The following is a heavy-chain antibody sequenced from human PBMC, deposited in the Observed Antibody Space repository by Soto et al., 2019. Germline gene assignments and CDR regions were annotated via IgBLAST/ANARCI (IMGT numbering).Heavy chain of an antibody. Sequence: SETLSLTCTVSGGSISSGGYYWSWILHHPGKGLEWIGCIFYSGTTYYNPSLKSRVTISVHTSNSQFSLELSSVTAADTAVYYCARGLITGSHYSGGWYYFDSWGQGTQVTVSS. CDR2: IFYSGTT. V-gene: IGHV4-31*03. D-gene: IGHD6-19*01. J-gene: IGHJ4*02. CDR3: ARGLITGSHYSGGWYYFDS. CDR1: GGSISSGGYY.